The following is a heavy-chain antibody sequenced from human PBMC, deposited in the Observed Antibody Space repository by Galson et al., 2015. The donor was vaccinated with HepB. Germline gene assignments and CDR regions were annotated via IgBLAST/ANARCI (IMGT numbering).Heavy chain of an antibody. CDR2: IYYSGST. CDR3: ARDEAYDSSGYYGY. D-gene: IGHD3-22*01. Sequence: ATLSLTCTVSGASISSSSYYWGWIRQPPGKGLEWIGSIYYSGSTYYNPSLKSRVTISVDTSKNQFSLKLNSVTAADTAVYYCARDEAYDSSGYYGYWGQGTLVTVSS. V-gene: IGHV4-39*07. J-gene: IGHJ4*02. CDR1: GASISSSSYY.